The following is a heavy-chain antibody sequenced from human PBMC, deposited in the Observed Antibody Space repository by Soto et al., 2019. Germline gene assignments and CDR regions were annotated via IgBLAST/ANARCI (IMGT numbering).Heavy chain of an antibody. CDR2: ISGSGTTI. J-gene: IGHJ4*02. Sequence: GGSLRLSCAASGFTFSSYAMNWVRQAPGKGLEWVSSISGSGTTIYYADSVKGRFTVSRDSAKNSLFLQMNSLRTEDTAVYYCARRFDSWGQGTLVTVSS. CDR3: ARRFDS. V-gene: IGHV3-48*01. CDR1: GFTFSSYA.